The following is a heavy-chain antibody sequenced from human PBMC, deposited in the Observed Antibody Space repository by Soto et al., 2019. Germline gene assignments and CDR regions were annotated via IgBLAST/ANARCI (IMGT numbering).Heavy chain of an antibody. CDR2: ISAYNGNT. Sequence: ASVKVSCKASGYTFTSYGISWVRQAPGQGLEWMGWISAYNGNTNYAQKLQGRVTMTTDTSTSTAYMELRSLRSDDTAVYYCARDSHTIFGLVISPYYYYGMDVWGQGTTVTVSS. CDR1: GYTFTSYG. CDR3: ARDSHTIFGLVISPYYYYGMDV. J-gene: IGHJ6*02. V-gene: IGHV1-18*01. D-gene: IGHD3-3*01.